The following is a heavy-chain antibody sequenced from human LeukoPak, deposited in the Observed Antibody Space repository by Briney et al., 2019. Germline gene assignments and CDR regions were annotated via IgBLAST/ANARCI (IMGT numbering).Heavy chain of an antibody. J-gene: IGHJ4*02. Sequence: GGSLRLSCAASGFTFSDYYMSWIRQAPGKGLEWVSYISSSGSTIYYADSVKGRFTISRDNSKNTLYLQMNSLRAEDTAVYYCAKSRYCSSTSCRDYWGQGTLVTVSS. CDR2: ISSSGSTI. CDR1: GFTFSDYY. CDR3: AKSRYCSSTSCRDY. V-gene: IGHV3-11*01. D-gene: IGHD2-2*01.